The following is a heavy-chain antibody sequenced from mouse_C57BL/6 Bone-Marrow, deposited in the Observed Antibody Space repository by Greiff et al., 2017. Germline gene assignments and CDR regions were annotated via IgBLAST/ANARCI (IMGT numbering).Heavy chain of an antibody. Sequence: QVQLKQPGAELVKPGASVKLSCKASGYTFTSYWMHWVKQRPGRGLEWIGRIDPNSGGTKYNEKFKSKATLTVDKPSSTAYMQLSSLTSEYSAVYYCAKKGPDYWGQGTTLTVSS. CDR1: GYTFTSYW. J-gene: IGHJ2*01. V-gene: IGHV1-72*01. D-gene: IGHD3-3*01. CDR3: AKKGPDY. CDR2: IDPNSGGT.